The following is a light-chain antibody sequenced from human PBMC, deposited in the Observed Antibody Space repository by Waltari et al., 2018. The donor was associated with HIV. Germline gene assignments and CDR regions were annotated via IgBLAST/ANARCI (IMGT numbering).Light chain of an antibody. J-gene: IGLJ3*02. Sequence: SVLTQSASVSAPPGQSLTISCTVTSSYIGGLDHACWYQQHPGRAPKLKIYDVSNRPSGVSDRFSGSKSGNTASLTISGLQTEDEADYYCSSFTSGTTWVFGGGTKVTVL. CDR2: DVS. CDR3: SSFTSGTTWV. CDR1: SSYIGGLDH. V-gene: IGLV2-14*03.